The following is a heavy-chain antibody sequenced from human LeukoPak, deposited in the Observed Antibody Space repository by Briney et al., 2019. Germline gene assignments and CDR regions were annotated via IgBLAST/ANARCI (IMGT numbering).Heavy chain of an antibody. D-gene: IGHD3-9*01. J-gene: IGHJ5*02. Sequence: ASVKVSCKASGYTFTDYYIHWVRQAPGQGLEWMGWINLNSGDTYYAQNFQDRVTMTGDTSISTAYWELSSLRSDEPAAFYCARSYFDVLTNYYMWLAPWGQGTLVTVSS. CDR1: GYTFTDYY. CDR3: ARSYFDVLTNYYMWLAP. CDR2: INLNSGDT. V-gene: IGHV1-2*02.